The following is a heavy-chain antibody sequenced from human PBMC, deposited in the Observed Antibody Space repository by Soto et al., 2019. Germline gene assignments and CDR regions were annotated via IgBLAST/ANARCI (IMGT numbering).Heavy chain of an antibody. D-gene: IGHD2-15*01. CDR3: ARDSPFYCSGGSCYSRNINWFDP. CDR2: ISAYNGST. J-gene: IGHJ5*02. CDR1: GYTLTSYG. V-gene: IGHV1-18*01. Sequence: ASVKVYCKASGYTLTSYGISWVRQSPGQGLEWMGWISAYNGSTNYAQKLQGRVTMTTDTSTSTAYMELRSLRSDDTAVYYCARDSPFYCSGGSCYSRNINWFDPWGQGTLVTVSS.